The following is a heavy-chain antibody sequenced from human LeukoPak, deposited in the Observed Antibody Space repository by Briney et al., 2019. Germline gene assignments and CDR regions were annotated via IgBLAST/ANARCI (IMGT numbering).Heavy chain of an antibody. CDR2: IIPIFGTA. J-gene: IGHJ3*02. V-gene: IGHV1-69*05. Sequence: SVKVSCKASGGTFSSYAISWVRQAPGQGLEWMGRIIPIFGTANYAQKFQGRVTITTDESTSTAYMELSSLRSEDTAVYYCARPTTRWFGELSPDAFDIWGQGTMATVSS. CDR3: ARPTTRWFGELSPDAFDI. D-gene: IGHD3-10*01. CDR1: GGTFSSYA.